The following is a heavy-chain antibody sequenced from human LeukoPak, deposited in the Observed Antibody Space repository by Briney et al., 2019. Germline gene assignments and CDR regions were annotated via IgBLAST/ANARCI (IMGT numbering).Heavy chain of an antibody. J-gene: IGHJ4*02. CDR3: VREGEGPLSKDFDY. Sequence: ASMKVSCKSSGFTFTDRYIHWVRQGPGQGLEWMGYIGPHSTFTSSPQEFQGRVTMTRDASMSTAYMELTRLTSDDTAVYYCVREGEGPLSKDFDYWGQGTLVTVSS. V-gene: IGHV1-2*02. CDR2: IGPHSTFT. CDR1: GFTFTDRY. D-gene: IGHD2/OR15-2a*01.